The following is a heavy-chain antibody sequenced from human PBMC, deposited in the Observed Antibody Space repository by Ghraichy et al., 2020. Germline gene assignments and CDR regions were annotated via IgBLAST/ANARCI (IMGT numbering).Heavy chain of an antibody. D-gene: IGHD5-24*01. CDR2: ISSTSRNI. CDR3: ARTQVFSSEMTPIPDIFDY. V-gene: IGHV3-21*01. Sequence: GGSLRLSCAASGFTFSRYTMNWVRQAPGKGLEWVASISSTSRNIYYADSLKGRFTISRDNAKNSLYLQLSTLRAEDTAVYYCARTQVFSSEMTPIPDIFDYWGQGTLVTVSS. CDR1: GFTFSRYT. J-gene: IGHJ4*02.